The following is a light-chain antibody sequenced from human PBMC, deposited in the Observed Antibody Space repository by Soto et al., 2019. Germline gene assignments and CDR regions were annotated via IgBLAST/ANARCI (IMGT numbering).Light chain of an antibody. CDR3: QHYGSSPPDT. CDR1: QSVSSKY. CDR2: GTS. V-gene: IGKV3-20*01. J-gene: IGKJ2*01. Sequence: EIVLTQSPGTLSLSLGERATLSCRASQSVSSKYVAWYQHKPGQAPSLLIYGTSKRAAGVPDRFSATGSGTDFSLTLSRLQPEDFAVYYCQHYGSSPPDTFGQGTKLEIK.